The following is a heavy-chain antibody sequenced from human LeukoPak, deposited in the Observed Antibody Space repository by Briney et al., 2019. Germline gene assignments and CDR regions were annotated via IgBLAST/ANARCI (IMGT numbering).Heavy chain of an antibody. D-gene: IGHD4-17*01. CDR1: GFTFSSYA. J-gene: IGHJ6*02. Sequence: GRSLRLSCAASGFTFSSYAMHWVRQAPGKGLEWVAVISYDGSNKYYADSVKGRFTISRDNSKNTLYLQMNSLRAEDTAVYYCAKPYGDYYTYYYGMDVWGQGTTVTVSS. CDR3: AKPYGDYYTYYYGMDV. V-gene: IGHV3-30-3*02. CDR2: ISYDGSNK.